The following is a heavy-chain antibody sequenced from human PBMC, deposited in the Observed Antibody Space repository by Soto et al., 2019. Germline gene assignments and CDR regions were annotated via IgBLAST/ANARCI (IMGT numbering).Heavy chain of an antibody. J-gene: IGHJ4*02. Sequence: GGSLRLSCAASGFTFSSYGMHWVRQAPGKGLEWVAVIWYDGSNKYYADSVKGRFTISRDNSKNTLYLQMNRLRAEDTAVYYCARANYYGSGSYDYWGQGTLVTVSS. D-gene: IGHD3-10*01. V-gene: IGHV3-33*01. CDR1: GFTFSSYG. CDR3: ARANYYGSGSYDY. CDR2: IWYDGSNK.